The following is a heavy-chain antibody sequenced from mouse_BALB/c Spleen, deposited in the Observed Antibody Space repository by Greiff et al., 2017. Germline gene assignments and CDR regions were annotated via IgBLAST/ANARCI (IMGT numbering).Heavy chain of an antibody. V-gene: IGHV2-4-1*01. CDR2: IWSGGST. Sequence: QVQLKESGPGLVQPSQSLSITCTVSGFSLTSYGVHWVRQSPGKGLEWLGVIWSGGSTDYNAAFISRLSISKDNSKSQVFFKMNSLQADDTAIYYCARNEGGWLLYAMDYWGQGTSVTVSS. CDR1: GFSLTSYG. J-gene: IGHJ4*01. CDR3: ARNEGGWLLYAMDY. D-gene: IGHD2-3*01.